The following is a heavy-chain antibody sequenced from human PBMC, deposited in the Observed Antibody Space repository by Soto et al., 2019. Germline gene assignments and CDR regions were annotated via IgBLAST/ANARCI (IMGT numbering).Heavy chain of an antibody. V-gene: IGHV3-21*01. D-gene: IGHD3-16*01. Sequence: GGSLRLSCIASEFTFISSFMGWVRQAPGKGLEWVSSISSSSSYIYYADSVKGRFTISRDNAKNSLYLQMNSLRAEDTAVYYCARKGEDYYYGMDVWGQGTTVTVSS. CDR3: ARKGEDYYYGMDV. CDR1: EFTFISSF. CDR2: ISSSSSYI. J-gene: IGHJ6*02.